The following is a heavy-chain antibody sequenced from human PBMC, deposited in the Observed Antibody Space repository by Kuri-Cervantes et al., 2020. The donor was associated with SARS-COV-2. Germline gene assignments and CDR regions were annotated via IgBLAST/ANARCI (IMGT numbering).Heavy chain of an antibody. D-gene: IGHD3-3*01. CDR1: GYSISSVGYS. J-gene: IGHJ1*01. Sequence: SQTLSLTCAVSGYSISSVGYSWSWIRQPPGKGLEWIGSIYQAGSTFYNPSLKSRVSISLDRSKNQYSLNLSSVTAADTAVYYCVAAILGVDTGYFQHWGQGTLVTVSS. CDR2: IYQAGST. V-gene: IGHV4-30-2*01. CDR3: VAAILGVDTGYFQH.